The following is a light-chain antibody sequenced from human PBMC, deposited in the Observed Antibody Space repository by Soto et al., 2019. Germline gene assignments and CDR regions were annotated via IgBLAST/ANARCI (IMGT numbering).Light chain of an antibody. V-gene: IGLV1-40*01. J-gene: IGLJ3*02. Sequence: QSVLTQPPSVYGAPGQKVIISCTGSTSNIGAGYDVHWYQQLPGTAPKLLIYSNSNRPSGVPDRLSGSKSGTSASLAITGLQVEDEADYYCQSYDSSLSAAVFGGGTKLTVL. CDR2: SNS. CDR3: QSYDSSLSAAV. CDR1: TSNIGAGYD.